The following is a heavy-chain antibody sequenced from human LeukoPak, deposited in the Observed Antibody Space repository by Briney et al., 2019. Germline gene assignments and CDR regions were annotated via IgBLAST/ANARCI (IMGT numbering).Heavy chain of an antibody. D-gene: IGHD1-7*01. CDR3: VRDAPGTTPFDH. J-gene: IGHJ4*02. V-gene: IGHV3-74*01. CDR2: IKVNGDDI. Sequence: GGSLRLSCGASGFNFRDDWMHWVRQAPGKGLVWLSGIKVNGDDIGYADSVRGRFTSSRDNDKNTLYLQRRSLRAEDTAVYYCVRDAPGTTPFDHWGQGTLVTVSS. CDR1: GFNFRDDW.